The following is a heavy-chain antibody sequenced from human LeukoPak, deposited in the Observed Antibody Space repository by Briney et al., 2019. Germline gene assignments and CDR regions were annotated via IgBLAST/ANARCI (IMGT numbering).Heavy chain of an antibody. Sequence: TSETLSLTCTVSGGSISSYYWSWIRQSPGKGLECIGYIHYTGSTNYNPSLKSRVTISVETSKNQFSLKLKSVTAADTAVYYCARGGYYGSGNDFRFDPWGQGTLVTVSS. CDR3: ARGGYYGSGNDFRFDP. CDR1: GGSISSYY. CDR2: IHYTGST. J-gene: IGHJ5*02. V-gene: IGHV4-59*01. D-gene: IGHD3-10*01.